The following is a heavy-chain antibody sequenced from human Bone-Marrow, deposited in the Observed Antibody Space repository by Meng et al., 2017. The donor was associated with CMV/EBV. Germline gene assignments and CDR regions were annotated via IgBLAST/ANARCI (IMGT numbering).Heavy chain of an antibody. D-gene: IGHD1-26*01. V-gene: IGHV3-23*01. CDR1: GFPFSSYA. J-gene: IGHJ4*02. CDR3: AKGPLRSGSYPSYFDY. CDR2: ISGGGDRT. Sequence: GESLKISCAASGFPFSSYAMSWVRQAPGKGLEWVSAISGGGDRTYNADSVRGRFTISRDESKNTVYLQTSSLRAEDTAVYYCAKGPLRSGSYPSYFDYWGQGALVTVSS.